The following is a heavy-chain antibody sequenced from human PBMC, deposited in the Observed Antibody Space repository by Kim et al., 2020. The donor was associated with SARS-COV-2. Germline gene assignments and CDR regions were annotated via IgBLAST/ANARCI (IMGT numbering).Heavy chain of an antibody. CDR2: IGTLADT. CDR3: TRGLRLTYSYGMDV. Sequence: GGSLRLSCVASGFIFSSYDIHWVRQGPGKGLEWVSGIGTLADTYYPDSVKGRFTISRENAKNSVYLQINNLRAGDTAVYFCTRGLRLTYSYGMDVWGQGTTVTVS. J-gene: IGHJ6*02. D-gene: IGHD2-21*01. V-gene: IGHV3-13*04. CDR1: GFIFSSYD.